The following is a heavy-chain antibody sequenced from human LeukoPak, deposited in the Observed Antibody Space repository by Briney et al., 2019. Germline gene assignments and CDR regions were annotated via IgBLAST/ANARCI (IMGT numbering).Heavy chain of an antibody. J-gene: IGHJ5*02. V-gene: IGHV4-34*01. CDR3: ARGKGSSWYRENWFDP. Sequence: PSETLSLTCAVYGGSFSGYYWSWIRQPPGKGLEWIGEINHSGSTNYNPSLKSRVTISVDTSKNQFSLKLSSVTAADTAVYYCARGKGSSWYRENWFDPWGRGTPVTVSS. CDR1: GGSFSGYY. CDR2: INHSGST. D-gene: IGHD6-13*01.